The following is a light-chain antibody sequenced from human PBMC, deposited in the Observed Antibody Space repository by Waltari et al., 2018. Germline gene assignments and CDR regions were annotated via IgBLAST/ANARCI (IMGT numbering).Light chain of an antibody. CDR1: VLAKKY. CDR3: YSVADNNLGV. J-gene: IGLJ2*01. CDR2: KDS. V-gene: IGLV3-27*01. Sequence: SYELTQPSSVSVSPGQTARITCSGDVLAKKYARWFQQKPGQAPVLVIYKDSERPSGIPERFSGSSSGTTVTLTISGAQVEDEADYYCYSVADNNLGVFGGGTKLTVL.